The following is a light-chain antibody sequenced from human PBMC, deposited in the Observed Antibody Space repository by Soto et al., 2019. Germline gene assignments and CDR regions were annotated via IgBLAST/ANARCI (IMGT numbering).Light chain of an antibody. J-gene: IGKJ4*01. CDR2: AAS. Sequence: DIPMTQSPSSLSASVGDRVTITCRASQSISSYLNWYQQKPGKAPKLLIYAASSLQSGVPSRFSGSGSGTDFTLTISSLQPEDFATYYCQQSDSTPPRLTFGGGTKVEIK. V-gene: IGKV1-39*01. CDR3: QQSDSTPPRLT. CDR1: QSISSY.